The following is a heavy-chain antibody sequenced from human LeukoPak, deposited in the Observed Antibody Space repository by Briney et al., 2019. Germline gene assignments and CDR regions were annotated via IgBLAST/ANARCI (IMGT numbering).Heavy chain of an antibody. Sequence: VASVKVSCKASGYTFTSYGISWVRQAPGQGLEWMGWISAYNGNTNYAQKLQGRVTMTTDTSTSTAYMELRSLRSDDTAVYYCARGRYSSSWHLFDYWGQGTLVTVSS. CDR1: GYTFTSYG. V-gene: IGHV1-18*01. J-gene: IGHJ4*02. D-gene: IGHD6-13*01. CDR3: ARGRYSSSWHLFDY. CDR2: ISAYNGNT.